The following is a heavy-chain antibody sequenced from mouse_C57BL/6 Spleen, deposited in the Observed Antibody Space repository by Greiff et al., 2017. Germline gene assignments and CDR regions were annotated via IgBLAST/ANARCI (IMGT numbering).Heavy chain of an antibody. CDR1: GFNIKDDY. V-gene: IGHV14-4*01. CDR3: TTDDGSIPFDY. D-gene: IGHD1-1*01. J-gene: IGHJ2*01. CDR2: IDPENGDT. Sequence: EVQLQQSGAELVRPGASVKLSCTASGFNIKDDYMHWVKQRPEQGLEWIGWIDPENGDTEYASKFQGKATITADTSSNTAYLQLSSLTSEDTAVYYCTTDDGSIPFDYWGQGTTLTVSS.